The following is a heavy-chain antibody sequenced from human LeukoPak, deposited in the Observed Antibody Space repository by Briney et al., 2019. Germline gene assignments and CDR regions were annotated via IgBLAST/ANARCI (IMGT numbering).Heavy chain of an antibody. Sequence: GRSLRLSCAASGFTFSSYGMHWVRQAPGKGLEWVAVIWYDGSNKYYADSVKGRFTISRDNSKNTLYLQMNSLRAEDTAVCYCASRQTLSSSWYAFDIWGQGTMVTVSS. CDR3: ASRQTLSSSWYAFDI. V-gene: IGHV3-33*01. CDR2: IWYDGSNK. J-gene: IGHJ3*02. CDR1: GFTFSSYG. D-gene: IGHD6-13*01.